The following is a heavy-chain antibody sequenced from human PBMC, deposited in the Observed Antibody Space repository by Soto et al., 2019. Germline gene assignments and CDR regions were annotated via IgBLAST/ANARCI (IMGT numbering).Heavy chain of an antibody. D-gene: IGHD6-13*01. V-gene: IGHV4-39*01. Sequence: PSETLSLTCTVSGRSISSSSYYWGWIRQPPGKGLEWIGSIYYSGSTYYNPSLKSRVTISVDTSKNQFSLKLSSVTAADTAVYYCARNGAAAGTWYFDLWGRGTLVTVSS. CDR1: GRSISSSSYY. J-gene: IGHJ2*01. CDR3: ARNGAAAGTWYFDL. CDR2: IYYSGST.